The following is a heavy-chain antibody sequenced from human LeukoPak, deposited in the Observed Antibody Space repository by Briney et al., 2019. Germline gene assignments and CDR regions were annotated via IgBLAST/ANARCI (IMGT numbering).Heavy chain of an antibody. CDR1: GGSISSYY. V-gene: IGHV4-59*01. CDR2: IYYSGST. D-gene: IGHD3-10*01. Sequence: SETLSLTCTVSGGSISSYYWSWIRQPPGKGLEWIGYIYYSGSTNYNPSLKSRVTISVDTSKNQFSLKLSSVTAADTAVYYCARDFHGSGSYLDNWFDPWGQGTLVTVSS. CDR3: ARDFHGSGSYLDNWFDP. J-gene: IGHJ5*02.